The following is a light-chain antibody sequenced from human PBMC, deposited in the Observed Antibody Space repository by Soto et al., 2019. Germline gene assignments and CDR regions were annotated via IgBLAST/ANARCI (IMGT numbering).Light chain of an antibody. V-gene: IGKV1-27*01. CDR3: QKYNSAST. J-gene: IGKJ5*01. CDR2: AAS. CDR1: QGISNY. Sequence: DIQITQSPSSLSASVGDRVTITCRASQGISNYLAWYKQKPGKVPKLLIYAASTLQSGVPSRLSGSGSGTDFTLTISSMKPEDVATYYCQKYNSASTFGQGTRLEIK.